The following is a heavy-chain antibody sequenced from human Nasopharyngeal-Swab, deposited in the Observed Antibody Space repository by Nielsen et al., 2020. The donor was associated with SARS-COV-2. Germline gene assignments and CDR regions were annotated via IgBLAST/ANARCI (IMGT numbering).Heavy chain of an antibody. V-gene: IGHV3-21*01. CDR3: ASPYYDFWSGYQYLDY. Sequence: GGSLRLSCAASGFTFSSYSMNWVRQAPGKGLEWVSSISSSSSYIYYADSVKGRFTISRDNAKNSLYLQMNSLRAEDTAVYYCASPYYDFWSGYQYLDYWGQGTLVTVSS. CDR1: GFTFSSYS. CDR2: ISSSSSYI. J-gene: IGHJ4*02. D-gene: IGHD3-3*01.